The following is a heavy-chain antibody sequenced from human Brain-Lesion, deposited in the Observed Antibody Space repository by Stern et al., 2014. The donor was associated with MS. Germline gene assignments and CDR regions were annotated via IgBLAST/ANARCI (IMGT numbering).Heavy chain of an antibody. J-gene: IGHJ3*02. Sequence: VQLVESGGGLVKPGGSLRLSCAASGFTFSTYSMNWVRQAPGKGLEWVSSISSSSSYIYYADSVKGRFNISRDNAKNSLYLQMNSLRAEDTAVYYCARDQGGKYYDSSGYYSDAFDIWGQGTMVTVSS. CDR2: ISSSSSYI. D-gene: IGHD3-22*01. CDR3: ARDQGGKYYDSSGYYSDAFDI. CDR1: GFTFSTYS. V-gene: IGHV3-21*01.